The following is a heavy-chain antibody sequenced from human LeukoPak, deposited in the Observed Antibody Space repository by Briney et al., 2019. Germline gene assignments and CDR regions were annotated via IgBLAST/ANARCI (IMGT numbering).Heavy chain of an antibody. CDR2: ISYDGNNK. D-gene: IGHD3-16*01. CDR1: GFTFSNYG. J-gene: IGHJ4*02. V-gene: IGHV3-30*18. Sequence: GGSLRLSCAASGFTFSNYGMHWVRQAPGKGLEWVAVISYDGNNKHYADSVKGRFTISRDNSKNTLFLQLNSLSAEDTAVYYCAKDLGVRLRVTFYFDYCGQGTLVPVPS. CDR3: AKDLGVRLRVTFYFDY.